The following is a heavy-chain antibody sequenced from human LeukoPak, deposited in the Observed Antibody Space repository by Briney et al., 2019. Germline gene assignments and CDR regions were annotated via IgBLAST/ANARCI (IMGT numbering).Heavy chain of an antibody. CDR2: IYYSGST. CDR3: ARHPARYYGSGSFDY. J-gene: IGHJ4*02. V-gene: IGHV4-39*01. CDR1: GGSISSSSYY. Sequence: SETLSLTCTVSGGSISSSSYYWGWIRQPPGKGLEWIGSIYYSGSTYYNPSLKSRVTISVDTSKNQFSLKLSSVTAADTAVYYCARHPARYYGSGSFDYWGQGTQVTVSS. D-gene: IGHD3-10*01.